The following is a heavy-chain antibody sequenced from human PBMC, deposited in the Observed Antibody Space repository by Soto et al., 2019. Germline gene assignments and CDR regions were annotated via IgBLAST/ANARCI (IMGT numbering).Heavy chain of an antibody. CDR2: ISGSGGST. D-gene: IGHD3-9*01. Sequence: GGSVRQSCAVSGFAFRSYAMSWVRQAPGKGLEWVSTISGSGGSTNYADSGKGRFTISRDNSKNTLYLQMNSLRAEDTAVYYCAKVPYYDILTGYGSFDYWGQGTLVTSPQ. CDR3: AKVPYYDILTGYGSFDY. CDR1: GFAFRSYA. V-gene: IGHV3-23*01. J-gene: IGHJ4*02.